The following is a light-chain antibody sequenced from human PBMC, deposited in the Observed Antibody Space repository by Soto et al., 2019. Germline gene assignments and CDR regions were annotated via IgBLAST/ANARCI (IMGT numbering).Light chain of an antibody. CDR1: QTVLHGSNY. V-gene: IGKV4-1*01. J-gene: IGKJ1*01. CDR2: WAS. Sequence: DIVMTQSPDSLSVSLGERATINCKSSQTVLHGSNYLAWYQQRVGQPPKLLIYWASTRESGVPARFSGSGSATDFTLTISSLQAEDVAVYYCQQYYTTPVTFGQGTKVEI. CDR3: QQYYTTPVT.